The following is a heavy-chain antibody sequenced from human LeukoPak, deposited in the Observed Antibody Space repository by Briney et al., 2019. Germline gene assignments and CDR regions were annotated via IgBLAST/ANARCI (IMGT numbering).Heavy chain of an antibody. CDR2: IYYSGST. CDR3: ARDHGIAAAGNAFDI. J-gene: IGHJ3*02. Sequence: PSETLSLTCTVSGGSISSGSYYWSWIRQPAGKGLEWIGYIYYSGSTNYNPSLKSRVTISVDTSKNQFSLKLSSVTAADTAVYYCARDHGIAAAGNAFDIWGQGTMVTVSS. CDR1: GGSISSGSYY. V-gene: IGHV4-61*10. D-gene: IGHD6-13*01.